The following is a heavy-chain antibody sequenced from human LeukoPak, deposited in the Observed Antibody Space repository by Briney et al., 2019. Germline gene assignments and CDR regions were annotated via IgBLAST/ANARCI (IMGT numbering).Heavy chain of an antibody. V-gene: IGHV3-23*01. J-gene: IGHJ6*02. CDR2: ISGSGGST. CDR1: GFTFSSYA. D-gene: IGHD6-13*01. CDR3: ARDPSSIAAAGTSYYYYGMDV. Sequence: PGGSLRLSCAASGFTFSSYAMSWVRQAPGKGLEWVSAISGSGGSTYYADSVKGRFTISRDNSKNTLYLQMNSLRAEDTAVYYCARDPSSIAAAGTSYYYYGMDVWGQGTTVTVSS.